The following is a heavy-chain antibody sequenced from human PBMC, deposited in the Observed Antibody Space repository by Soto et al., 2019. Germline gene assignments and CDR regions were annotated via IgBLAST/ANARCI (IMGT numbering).Heavy chain of an antibody. CDR1: GGSISSSSYY. J-gene: IGHJ4*02. Sequence: PSETLSLTCTVSGGSISSSSYYWGWIRQPPGKGLEWIGSIYYSGSTYYNPSLKSRVTISVDTSKNQFSLKLSSVTAADTAVYYCATPAQYDFWSGYPYYFDYWGQGTLVTVSS. D-gene: IGHD3-3*01. CDR2: IYYSGST. CDR3: ATPAQYDFWSGYPYYFDY. V-gene: IGHV4-39*01.